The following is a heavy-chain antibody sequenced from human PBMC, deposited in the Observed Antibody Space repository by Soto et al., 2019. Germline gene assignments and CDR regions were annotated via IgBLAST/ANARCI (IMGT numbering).Heavy chain of an antibody. Sequence: ASVKVSCKASGYTFTSYGISWVRQAPGQRLEWMGWINAGNGNTKYSQKFQGRVTITRDTSASTAYMELSSLRSEDTAVYYCARDYCSGGSCGLLDYWGQGTLVTVSS. CDR1: GYTFTSYG. CDR2: INAGNGNT. CDR3: ARDYCSGGSCGLLDY. V-gene: IGHV1-3*01. J-gene: IGHJ4*02. D-gene: IGHD2-15*01.